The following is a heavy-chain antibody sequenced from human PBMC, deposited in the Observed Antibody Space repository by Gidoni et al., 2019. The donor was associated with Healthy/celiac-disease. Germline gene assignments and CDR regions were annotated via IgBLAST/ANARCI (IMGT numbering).Heavy chain of an antibody. J-gene: IGHJ4*02. CDR2: ISAYNGNT. CDR3: ARDHPPSGYSSSWWTGTRKIESGFDY. CDR1: GYTFTSYG. Sequence: QVQLVQSGAEVKKPGASVKVSCKASGYTFTSYGISWVRQAPGQGLEWMGWISAYNGNTNYAQKLQGRVTMTTDTSTSTAYMELRSLRSDDTAVYYCARDHPPSGYSSSWWTGTRKIESGFDYWGQGTLVTVSS. D-gene: IGHD6-13*01. V-gene: IGHV1-18*01.